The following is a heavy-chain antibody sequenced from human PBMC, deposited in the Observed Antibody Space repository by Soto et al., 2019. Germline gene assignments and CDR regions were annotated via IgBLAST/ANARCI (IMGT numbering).Heavy chain of an antibody. CDR3: ARDSLSSGLLGTNY. CDR2: VSAYTGET. V-gene: IGHV1-18*01. CDR1: GYTFTNHG. D-gene: IGHD3-22*01. Sequence: QVQLVQSGAEVKKPGASVKVFCKASGYTFTNHGISWVRQAPGHGLEWMGWVSAYTGETKYAQSLQGRVTMTTDTSTNTAYMELRSLSSDDTAVFYCARDSLSSGLLGTNYWGQGTLVTVSS. J-gene: IGHJ4*02.